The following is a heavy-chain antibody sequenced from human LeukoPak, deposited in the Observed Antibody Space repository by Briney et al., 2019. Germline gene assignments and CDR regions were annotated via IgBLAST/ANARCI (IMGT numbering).Heavy chain of an antibody. V-gene: IGHV3-23*01. Sequence: PGGSLRLSCAASGFTFSSYAMSWVRQAPGKGLEWVSAISGSGGSTYYAGSVKGRFTISRDNSKNTLYLQMNSLRAEDTAVYYCANSYYYDSSGYYYGFDYWGQGTLVTVSS. CDR3: ANSYYYDSSGYYYGFDY. CDR2: ISGSGGST. D-gene: IGHD3-22*01. CDR1: GFTFSSYA. J-gene: IGHJ4*02.